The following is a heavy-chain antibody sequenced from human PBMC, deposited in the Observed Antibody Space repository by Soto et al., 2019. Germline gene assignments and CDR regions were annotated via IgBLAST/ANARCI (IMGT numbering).Heavy chain of an antibody. CDR1: GFTFSTYW. D-gene: IGHD1-20*01. J-gene: IGHJ4*02. V-gene: IGHV3-74*01. Sequence: EVQLVESGGGLVQPGGSLRLSCAASGFTFSTYWMHWIRQVPGKGLEWVSRINSDASHTYYADSVKGRFTISRDNAKNTLHLEMNSLRAEDTAVYYCARSEMTYNWNDWGQGTLVTVSS. CDR3: ARSEMTYNWND. CDR2: INSDASHT.